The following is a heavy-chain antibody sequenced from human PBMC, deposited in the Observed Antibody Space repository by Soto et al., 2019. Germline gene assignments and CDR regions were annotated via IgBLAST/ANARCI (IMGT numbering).Heavy chain of an antibody. V-gene: IGHV3-53*01. CDR2: IYSGGST. CDR3: ARERLKGPYDSSGYYDY. CDR1: GFTVSSNY. Sequence: GGSLRLSCAASGFTVSSNYMSWVRQAPGKGLEWVSVIYSGGSTYHADSVKGRFTISRDNSKNTLYLQMNSLRAEDTAVYYCARERLKGPYDSSGYYDYWGQGTLVTVSS. J-gene: IGHJ4*02. D-gene: IGHD3-22*01.